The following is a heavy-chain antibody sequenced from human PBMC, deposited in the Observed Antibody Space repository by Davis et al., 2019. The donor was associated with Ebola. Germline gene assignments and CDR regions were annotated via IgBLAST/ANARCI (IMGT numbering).Heavy chain of an antibody. CDR1: GFTFSSYT. CDR2: ISSSSSYI. J-gene: IGHJ4*02. CDR3: ARDRVVITHYLDY. V-gene: IGHV3-21*01. Sequence: GESLKISCAASGFTFSSYTMNWVRQAPGKGLEWVASISSSSSYIYYADSLKGRFTISRDNAKNSLFLQMNSLRAEDTAVYYCARDRVVITHYLDYWGQGTLVTVPS. D-gene: IGHD3-22*01.